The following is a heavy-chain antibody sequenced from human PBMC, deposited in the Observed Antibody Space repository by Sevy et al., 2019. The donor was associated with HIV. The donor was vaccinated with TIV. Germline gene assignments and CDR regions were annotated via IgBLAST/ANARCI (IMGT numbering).Heavy chain of an antibody. D-gene: IGHD3-3*01. CDR3: AKDPRPSHRITTFGGVDYFEY. CDR1: GFTFSTYG. Sequence: GGSLRLSCAASGFTFSTYGMHWVRQAPGKGLEWVAFIRYDESEQYCADSVKGRCTISRDNSKSTMYLRLSSLRDEDTAMYYCAKDPRPSHRITTFGGVDYFEYWGQGTLVTVSS. V-gene: IGHV3-30*02. CDR2: IRYDESEQ. J-gene: IGHJ4*02.